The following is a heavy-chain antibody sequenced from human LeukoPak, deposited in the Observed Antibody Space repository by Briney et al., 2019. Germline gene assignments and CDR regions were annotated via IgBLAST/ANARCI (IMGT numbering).Heavy chain of an antibody. CDR2: INPSGGST. CDR1: GYTFTSYY. J-gene: IGHJ4*02. V-gene: IGHV1-46*01. D-gene: IGHD6-13*01. Sequence: GASVKVSCKASGYTFTSYYMHWVRQAPGQGLEWMGIINPSGGSTSYAQKFQGRITMTRDTSTSTVYMELSSLRSEDTAVYYCARTEGAAHIDYWGQGTLVTVSS. CDR3: ARTEGAAHIDY.